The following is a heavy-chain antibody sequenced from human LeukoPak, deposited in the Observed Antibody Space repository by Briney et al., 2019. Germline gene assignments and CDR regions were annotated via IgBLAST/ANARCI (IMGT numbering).Heavy chain of an antibody. Sequence: GGSLRLSCAASGFTFSSYWMHWVRQVPGKGLVWVSRINSDGSSTRYADSVKGRFTISRDNAKNTLYLQMNGLRAEDTAVYYCARDRGGDRYSSGDCLDPWGQGTLVTVSS. D-gene: IGHD2-21*01. CDR1: GFTFSSYW. CDR2: INSDGSST. J-gene: IGHJ5*02. V-gene: IGHV3-74*01. CDR3: ARDRGGDRYSSGDCLDP.